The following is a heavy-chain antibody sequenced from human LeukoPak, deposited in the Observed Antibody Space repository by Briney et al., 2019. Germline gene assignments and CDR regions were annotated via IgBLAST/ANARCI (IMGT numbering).Heavy chain of an antibody. CDR2: IYYSGST. CDR1: GGPISSYY. CDR3: ARGSYSSSWI. J-gene: IGHJ4*02. Sequence: SETLSLTCTVSGGPISSYYWSWIRQPPGKGLEWIGYIYYSGSTNYNPSHKRRVTISVDTSKNQFSLKLSSVTAADTAVYYCARGSYSSSWIWGQGTLVTVSS. D-gene: IGHD6-13*01. V-gene: IGHV4-59*01.